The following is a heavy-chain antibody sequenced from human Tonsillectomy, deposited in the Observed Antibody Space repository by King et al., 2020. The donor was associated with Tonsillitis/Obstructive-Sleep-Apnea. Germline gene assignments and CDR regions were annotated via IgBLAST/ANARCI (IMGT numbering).Heavy chain of an antibody. CDR3: ARAPLLRFLEWSSFDY. V-gene: IGHV3-30*04. D-gene: IGHD3-3*01. CDR1: GFTFSSYA. Sequence: VQLVESGGGVVQPGRSLRLSCAASGFTFSSYAMHWVRQAPGKGLEWVAVISYDGSNKYYADSVKGRFTISRDNSKNTLYLQMNSLRAEDTAVYYCARAPLLRFLEWSSFDYGGQGTLVTVSS. CDR2: ISYDGSNK. J-gene: IGHJ4*02.